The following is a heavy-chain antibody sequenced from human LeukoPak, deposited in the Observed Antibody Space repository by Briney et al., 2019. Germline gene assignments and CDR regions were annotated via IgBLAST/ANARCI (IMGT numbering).Heavy chain of an antibody. D-gene: IGHD3-10*01. J-gene: IGHJ1*01. CDR2: INHSGST. V-gene: IGHV4-34*01. CDR1: GGSFSGYY. CDR3: ARSQLNYYGSGTKYFQH. Sequence: SETLSLTCAVYGGSFSGYYWSWIRQPPGKGLEWIGEINHSGSTNYNPSLKSRVTISVDTSKNQFSLKLSSVTAADTAVYYCARSQLNYYGSGTKYFQHWGQGTLVTVSS.